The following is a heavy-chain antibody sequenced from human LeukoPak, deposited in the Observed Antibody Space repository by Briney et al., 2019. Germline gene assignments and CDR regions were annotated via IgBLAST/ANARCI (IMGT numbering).Heavy chain of an antibody. J-gene: IGHJ4*02. Sequence: PSQTLSLTCTVSGDSISSGSYYWSWIRQPAGKGLEWIGRIYTSGSTNYNPFLKSRVTISVDTSKNQFSLKLSSVTAADTAVYYCAREEYYSDNSGYYPDFWGQGTLVTVSS. CDR1: GDSISSGSYY. D-gene: IGHD3-22*01. CDR3: AREEYYSDNSGYYPDF. V-gene: IGHV4-61*02. CDR2: IYTSGST.